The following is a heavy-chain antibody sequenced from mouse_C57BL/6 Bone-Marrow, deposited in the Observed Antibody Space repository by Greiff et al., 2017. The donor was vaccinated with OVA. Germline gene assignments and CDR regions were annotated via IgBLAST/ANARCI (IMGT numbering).Heavy chain of an antibody. CDR3: TRGPYYGSFWDFDV. D-gene: IGHD1-1*01. J-gene: IGHJ1*03. V-gene: IGHV5-9-1*02. CDR2: ISSGGDYI. CDR1: GFTFSSYA. Sequence: EVQGVESGEGLVKPGGSLKLSCAASGFTFSSYAMSWVRQTPEKRLEWVAYISSGGDYIYYADTVKGRFTISRDNARNTLYLQMSSLKSEDTAMYYCTRGPYYGSFWDFDVWGTGTTVTVSS.